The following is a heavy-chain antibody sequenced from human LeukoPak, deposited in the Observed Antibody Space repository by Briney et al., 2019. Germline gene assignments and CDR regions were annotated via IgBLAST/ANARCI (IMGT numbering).Heavy chain of an antibody. J-gene: IGHJ6*03. CDR1: GFTFSSYG. V-gene: IGHV3-30*02. CDR3: ARDQITTVRGVIARSTDYYDYYYMDV. D-gene: IGHD3-10*01. Sequence: GGSLRLSCAASGFTFSSYGMHWVRQAPGKGLEWVAFIRYDGSNKYYADSVKGRFTISRDNSKNTLYLQMNSLRAEDTALYYCARDQITTVRGVIARSTDYYDYYYMDVWGKGTTVTVSS. CDR2: IRYDGSNK.